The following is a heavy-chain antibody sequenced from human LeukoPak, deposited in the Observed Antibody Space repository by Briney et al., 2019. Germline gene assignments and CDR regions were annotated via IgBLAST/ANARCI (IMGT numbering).Heavy chain of an antibody. V-gene: IGHV3-30*03. J-gene: IGHJ4*02. Sequence: TGGSLRLSCAASGFTFSSYGMHWVRQAPGKGLEWVAVISYDGSNKYYADSVKGRFTISRDNSKNTLYLQMNSLRAEDTAVYYCARDPSVVTPLDTYFDYWGQGTLVTVSS. CDR3: ARDPSVVTPLDTYFDY. D-gene: IGHD4-23*01. CDR1: GFTFSSYG. CDR2: ISYDGSNK.